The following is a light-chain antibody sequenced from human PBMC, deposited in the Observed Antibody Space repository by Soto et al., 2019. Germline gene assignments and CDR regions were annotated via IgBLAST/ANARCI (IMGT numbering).Light chain of an antibody. Sequence: ERVTVTCRASPGISSSLPWYQQKPRXAPRLLIYAASTLQTGGPSRLSGSGSVTDFTLPISSLQPEYFENYYYQQLETNTRTFGGGTKVDIK. CDR3: QQLETNTRT. CDR2: AAS. CDR1: PGISSS. J-gene: IGKJ4*02. V-gene: IGKV1-9*01.